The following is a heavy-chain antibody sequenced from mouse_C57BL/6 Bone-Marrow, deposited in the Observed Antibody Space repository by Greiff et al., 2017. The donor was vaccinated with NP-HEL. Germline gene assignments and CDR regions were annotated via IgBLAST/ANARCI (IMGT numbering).Heavy chain of an antibody. D-gene: IGHD2-3*01. V-gene: IGHV1-26*01. CDR2: INPNNGGT. Sequence: EVQLQQSGPELVKPGASVKISCKASGYTFTDYYMNWVKQSHGKSLEWIGDINPNNGGTSYNQKFKGKATLTVDKSSSTAYMELRSLTSEDSAVYYCARGKFYDGYSAWFAYWGQGTLVTVSA. CDR3: ARGKFYDGYSAWFAY. J-gene: IGHJ3*01. CDR1: GYTFTDYY.